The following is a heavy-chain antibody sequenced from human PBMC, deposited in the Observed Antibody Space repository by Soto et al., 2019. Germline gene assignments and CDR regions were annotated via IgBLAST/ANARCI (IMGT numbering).Heavy chain of an antibody. CDR2: INPSSGRT. D-gene: IGHD2-15*01. J-gene: IGHJ6*02. CDR1: GYTFTSYS. Sequence: ASVKVSCKASGYTFTSYSMHWVRQAPGQGLEWMGIINPSSGRTSYAQNFQGRVTMASDTSTSIVYMEMSSLKSEDTAVYYCARDHNFGFILYAMDVWGQGTTVTVSS. CDR3: ARDHNFGFILYAMDV. V-gene: IGHV1-46*01.